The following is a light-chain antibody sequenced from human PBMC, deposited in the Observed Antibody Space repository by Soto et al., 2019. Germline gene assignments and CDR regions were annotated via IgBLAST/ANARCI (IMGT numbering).Light chain of an antibody. V-gene: IGKV3-20*01. J-gene: IGKJ4*01. CDR2: GAS. CDR3: QQYGSSPPIT. CDR1: QSVSSSY. Sequence: EIVLTQSPCTLSLSPGERATLSCRASQSVSSSYLAWCQQKPGQAPRLLMYGASSRATGIPDRFSGSGSGTDFTLTISRLEPEDFAVYYCQQYGSSPPITFGGGTKVDI.